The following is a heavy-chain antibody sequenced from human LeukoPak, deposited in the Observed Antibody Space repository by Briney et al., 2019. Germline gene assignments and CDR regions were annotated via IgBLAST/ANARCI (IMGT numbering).Heavy chain of an antibody. V-gene: IGHV3-15*01. Sequence: GGSLRLSCADSGFTFSDAWMSWVRQAPGRGLEWVGRIKSKTDGAATDYAAPKKGRFTISRDDSKNTLFLQMNSLRTEDTAVYYCTTATMIRGVSDYWGQGTLVTVSS. CDR2: IKSKTDGAAT. CDR3: TTATMIRGVSDY. CDR1: GFTFSDAW. J-gene: IGHJ4*02. D-gene: IGHD3-10*01.